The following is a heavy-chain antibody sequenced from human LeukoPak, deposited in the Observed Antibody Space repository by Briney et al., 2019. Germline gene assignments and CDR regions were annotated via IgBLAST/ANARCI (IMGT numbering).Heavy chain of an antibody. V-gene: IGHV3-21*01. Sequence: PGGSLRLSCAASGFTFSSYSMNWVRQAPGKGVEWVSSISSSSSYIYYADPVKGRFTISRDNAKNSLYLQMNSLRAEDTAVYYCARGGNYDSSGYDGYWGQGTLVTVSS. D-gene: IGHD3-22*01. J-gene: IGHJ4*02. CDR2: ISSSSSYI. CDR3: ARGGNYDSSGYDGY. CDR1: GFTFSSYS.